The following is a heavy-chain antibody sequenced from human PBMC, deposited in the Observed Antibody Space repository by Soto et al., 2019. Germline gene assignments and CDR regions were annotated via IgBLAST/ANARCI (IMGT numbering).Heavy chain of an antibody. V-gene: IGHV3-21*01. D-gene: IGHD3-3*01. CDR3: ARVGRGADYYYYMDV. CDR1: RFTFSSYS. J-gene: IGHJ6*03. CDR2: ISSSSSYI. Sequence: GGSLRLSCAASRFTFSSYSMNWVRQAPGKGLERVSSISSSSSYIYYADTVKGRFTISRDNAKNSLYLQMNSLRAEDTAVYYCARVGRGADYYYYMDVWGKGTTVTVSS.